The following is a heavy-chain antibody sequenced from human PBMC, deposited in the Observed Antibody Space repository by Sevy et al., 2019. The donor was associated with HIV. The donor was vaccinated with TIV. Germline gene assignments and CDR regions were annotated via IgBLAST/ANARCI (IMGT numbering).Heavy chain of an antibody. CDR3: ARAVFSTSGTYYFDY. Sequence: SETLSLTCIVSGASITTNYWSWIRQPAGKGLELIGRIYNRGNTDYNTNYNPSLESRVSMSIDTSKNQFSLNLSSVTVADKAVYYCARAVFSTSGTYYFDYWGQGTLVTVSS. CDR1: GASITTNY. CDR2: IYNRGNTDYNT. V-gene: IGHV4-4*07. D-gene: IGHD5-12*01. J-gene: IGHJ4*02.